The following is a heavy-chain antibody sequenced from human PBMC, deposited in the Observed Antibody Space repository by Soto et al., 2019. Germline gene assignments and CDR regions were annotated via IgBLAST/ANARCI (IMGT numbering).Heavy chain of an antibody. J-gene: IGHJ4*02. V-gene: IGHV1-3*01. CDR2: INAGNGNT. D-gene: IGHD3-9*01. Sequence: QVQLVQSGAEVKKPGASVKVSCKASGYTFTSYAMHWVRQAPGQRLEWMGWINAGNGNTKYSQKFQGRVTITRDTSASTAYMELSSLRSEDTAVYYCARGYFDWFRGALDYWGQGTLVTVSS. CDR1: GYTFTSYA. CDR3: ARGYFDWFRGALDY.